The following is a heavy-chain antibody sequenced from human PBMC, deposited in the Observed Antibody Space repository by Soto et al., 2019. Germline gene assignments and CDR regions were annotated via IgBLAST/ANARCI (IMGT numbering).Heavy chain of an antibody. CDR2: IIPTLGIA. CDR3: VTPVGDNGDLDVFDV. D-gene: IGHD4-17*01. CDR1: GGTFSENS. J-gene: IGHJ3*01. V-gene: IGHV1-69*02. Sequence: QVQLVQSGAEVKKPGSSVKVSCKAFGGTFSENSISWVRQAPGQGLEWMGRIIPTLGIANYAQKFQGRVTIIADKSTSTAYMELSSLRSEDTAVYYCVTPVGDNGDLDVFDVWGQGTLVTVSS.